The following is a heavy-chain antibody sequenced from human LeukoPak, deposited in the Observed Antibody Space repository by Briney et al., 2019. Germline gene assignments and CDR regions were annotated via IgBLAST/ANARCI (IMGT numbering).Heavy chain of an antibody. D-gene: IGHD3-10*01. V-gene: IGHV1-18*01. CDR1: GYTFTSYG. CDR2: ISAYNGNT. CDR3: AREYYYGSGSYPHYYYYMDV. Sequence: ASVKVSCKASGYTFTSYGISWVRQAPGQGLEWMGWISAYNGNTNYAQKLQGRVTMTTDTSTSTAYMELRSLRSDDTAVYYCAREYYYGSGSYPHYYYYMDVWGKGTTVTVSS. J-gene: IGHJ6*03.